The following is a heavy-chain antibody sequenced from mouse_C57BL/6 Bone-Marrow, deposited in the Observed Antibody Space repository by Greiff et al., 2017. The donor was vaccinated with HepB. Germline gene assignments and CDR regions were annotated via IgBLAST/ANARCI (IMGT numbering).Heavy chain of an antibody. CDR2: FYPGSGSI. CDR3: ARHEAIYGSSYYAMDY. Sequence: VQLVESGAELVKPGASVKLSCKASGYTFTEYTIHWVKQRSGQGLEWIGWFYPGSGSIKYNEKFKDKATLTADKSSSTAYMELSRLTSEDSAVYFCARHEAIYGSSYYAMDYWGQGTSVTVSS. J-gene: IGHJ4*01. V-gene: IGHV1-62-2*01. CDR1: GYTFTEYT. D-gene: IGHD1-1*01.